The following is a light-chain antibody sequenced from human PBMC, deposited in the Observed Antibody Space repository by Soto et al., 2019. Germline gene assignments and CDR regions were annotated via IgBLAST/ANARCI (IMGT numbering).Light chain of an antibody. CDR1: SGHSSYA. J-gene: IGLJ2*01. CDR2: VNSDGRH. CDR3: QTWGTGTVV. Sequence: QLVLTQSPSASASLGASVKLTCTLSSGHSSYAIAWHQQQPEKGPRYLMRVNSDGRHIKGDGIPDRFSGSSSGAERYLTISSRQSEDEADYYCQTWGTGTVVFGGGTKLTVL. V-gene: IGLV4-69*01.